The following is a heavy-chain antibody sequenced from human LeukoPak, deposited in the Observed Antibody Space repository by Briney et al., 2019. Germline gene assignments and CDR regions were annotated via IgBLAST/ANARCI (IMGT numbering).Heavy chain of an antibody. V-gene: IGHV4-34*01. CDR1: GGSFSGYY. Sequence: SETLSLTCAVYGGSFSGYYWTWIRQPPGKGLEWIGEINHGGSTNYNPSLKSRVTISVDTSKNQFSLKLNSVTATDTAVYYCARHYGPWGQGTLVTVSS. J-gene: IGHJ4*02. CDR3: ARHYGP. CDR2: INHGGST. D-gene: IGHD3-16*01.